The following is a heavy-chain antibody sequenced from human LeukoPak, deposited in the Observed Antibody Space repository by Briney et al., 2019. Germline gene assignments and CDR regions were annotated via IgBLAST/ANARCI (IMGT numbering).Heavy chain of an antibody. CDR1: GFTVSSSY. CDR3: ARGHSSGNSYDAFDM. Sequence: GGSLRLSCAASGFTVSSSYMSWVRQAPGKGLEWVSVIYSGGSTYYADSVKGRFTISRDHAKNTVDLQLNSLRAEDTAVYFCARGHSSGNSYDAFDMWGQGTKVTVSS. CDR2: IYSGGST. V-gene: IGHV3-66*01. J-gene: IGHJ3*02. D-gene: IGHD4-23*01.